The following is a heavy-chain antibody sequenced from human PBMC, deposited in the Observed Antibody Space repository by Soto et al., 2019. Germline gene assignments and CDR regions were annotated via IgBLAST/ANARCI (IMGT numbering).Heavy chain of an antibody. J-gene: IGHJ6*02. Sequence: SETLSLTCTVSGGSISSYYWSWIRQPPGKGLEWIGYIYYSGSTYYNPTLKSRVTISVDRSKNLFSLKLSSVTAADTAVYYCARVDILTVYGCMDVWGQGTTVT. V-gene: IGHV4-59*08. D-gene: IGHD3-9*01. CDR3: ARVDILTVYGCMDV. CDR2: IYYSGST. CDR1: GGSISSYY.